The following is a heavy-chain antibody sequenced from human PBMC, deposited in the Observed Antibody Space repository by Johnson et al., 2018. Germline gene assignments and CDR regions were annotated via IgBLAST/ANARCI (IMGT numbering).Heavy chain of an antibody. Sequence: QVQLQESGPGLVKPAETLSLKCTVSGGSISSYYWSWIRQSPGKGLECIAYVYYTGSTHYNPSPESRVTISVDTSKNQLSLKLKSVNAADTAVYYWSRAGMITKYGMDVWGQGTTVIVSS. CDR2: VYYTGST. J-gene: IGHJ6*02. CDR1: GGSISSYY. D-gene: IGHD3-16*01. V-gene: IGHV4-59*01. CDR3: SRAGMITKYGMDV.